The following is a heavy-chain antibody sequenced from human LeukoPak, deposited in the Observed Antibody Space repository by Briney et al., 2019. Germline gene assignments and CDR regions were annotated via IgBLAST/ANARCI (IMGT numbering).Heavy chain of an antibody. D-gene: IGHD2-2*02. V-gene: IGHV3-30-3*01. J-gene: IGHJ3*02. CDR2: ISYNGSNK. Sequence: PGGALRLSCAASGVTFSSYAMHWGREAPGKGGGRGAEISYNGSNKYYADSVQGRFTISRDNSKNTLYLQMNSLRAEDTAVYYCASAAGRCQLLYEGAFDIWGQGTMVTVSS. CDR3: ASAAGRCQLLYEGAFDI. CDR1: GVTFSSYA.